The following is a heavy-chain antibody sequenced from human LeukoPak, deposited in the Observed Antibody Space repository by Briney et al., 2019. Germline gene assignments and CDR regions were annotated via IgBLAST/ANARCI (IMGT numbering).Heavy chain of an antibody. J-gene: IGHJ4*02. CDR3: ARDASYSRFFHGVFDY. CDR2: ISGSGGST. D-gene: IGHD5-18*01. V-gene: IGHV3-23*01. Sequence: GGSLRLSCAASGFTFSSYAMSWVRQAPGKGLEWVSAISGSGGSTYYADSVKGRFTISRDNSKNTLYLQMNSLRAEDTAVYYCARDASYSRFFHGVFDYWGQGTLVTVSS. CDR1: GFTFSSYA.